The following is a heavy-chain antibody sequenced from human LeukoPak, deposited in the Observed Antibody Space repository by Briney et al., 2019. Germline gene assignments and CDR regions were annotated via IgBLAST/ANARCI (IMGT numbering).Heavy chain of an antibody. V-gene: IGHV4-38-2*01. Sequence: PSETLSLTCDVSGYSISRGYYWGWIRQAPGKGLEWIGSFFVSGSTHYNPSLRSRATLFVDTSKNQFSLKLTSMTAADAATYFCARQFATAAADTRGYFDYWGQGTVVAVSS. J-gene: IGHJ4*02. CDR3: ARQFATAAADTRGYFDY. D-gene: IGHD6-25*01. CDR1: GYSISRGYY. CDR2: FFVSGST.